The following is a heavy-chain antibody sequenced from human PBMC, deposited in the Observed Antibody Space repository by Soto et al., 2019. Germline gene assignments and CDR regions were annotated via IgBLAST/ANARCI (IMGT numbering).Heavy chain of an antibody. CDR2: INHSGST. J-gene: IGHJ5*02. Sequence: SETLSLTCAVYGGSFIGYYWSWIRQPPGKGLEWIGEINHSGSTNYNPSLKSRVTISVDTSKNQFSLKLSSVTAADTAVYYCASGALCSGGSCYSWWFDPWGQGTLVTVSS. V-gene: IGHV4-34*01. CDR3: ASGALCSGGSCYSWWFDP. D-gene: IGHD2-15*01. CDR1: GGSFIGYY.